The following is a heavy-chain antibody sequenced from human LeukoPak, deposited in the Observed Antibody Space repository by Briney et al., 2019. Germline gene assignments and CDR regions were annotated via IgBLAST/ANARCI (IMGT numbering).Heavy chain of an antibody. CDR2: ISYDGSNK. Sequence: GGSLRLSCAASGFTFSSYGMHWVRQAPGKGLEWVAVISYDGSNKYYADSVKGRFTISRDNSKNTLYLQMNSLRAEDTAVYYCAKDRSGWEGYFDYWGQGTLVTVSS. CDR3: AKDRSGWEGYFDY. D-gene: IGHD6-19*01. V-gene: IGHV3-30*18. CDR1: GFTFSSYG. J-gene: IGHJ4*02.